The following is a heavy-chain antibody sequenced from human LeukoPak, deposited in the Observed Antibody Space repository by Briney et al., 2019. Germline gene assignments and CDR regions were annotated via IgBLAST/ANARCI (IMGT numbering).Heavy chain of an antibody. CDR2: ISDDGSNK. Sequence: GGSLRLSCAASGFTFRTYAMNWVRQAPGKGLEWVAVISDDGSNKYYAESVKGRFTISRDNAKNSLYLQMNSLRAEDTAVYYCARAHYYDSSGLDFWGQGTLVTVSS. CDR1: GFTFRTYA. V-gene: IGHV3-30*04. J-gene: IGHJ4*02. D-gene: IGHD3-22*01. CDR3: ARAHYYDSSGLDF.